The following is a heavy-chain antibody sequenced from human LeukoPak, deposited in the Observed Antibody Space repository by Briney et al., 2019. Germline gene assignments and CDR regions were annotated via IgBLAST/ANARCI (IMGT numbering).Heavy chain of an antibody. CDR1: GGSISSGSYY. CDR3: ARLSVMGNYFDY. V-gene: IGHV4-39*01. Sequence: PSETLSLTCTVSGGSISSGSYYWGWIRQPPGKGLEWIGSIYYSGSTYYNPSLKSRVTISVDTSKNQFSLKLSSVTAADTAVYYCARLSVMGNYFDYWGQGTLVTVSS. J-gene: IGHJ4*02. CDR2: IYYSGST. D-gene: IGHD7-27*01.